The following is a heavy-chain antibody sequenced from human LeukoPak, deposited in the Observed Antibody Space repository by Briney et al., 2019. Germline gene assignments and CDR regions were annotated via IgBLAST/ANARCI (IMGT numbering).Heavy chain of an antibody. J-gene: IGHJ4*02. D-gene: IGHD3-10*01. CDR3: ARDAEVRYYYGSVLLDY. Sequence: PGGSLRLSCAASGFTFSSYSMNWVRQAPGKGLEWVSSISSSSSYIYYADSVKGRFTISRDNSKNTLYLQMNSLRAEDTAVYYCARDAEVRYYYGSVLLDYWGQGTLVTVSS. CDR2: ISSSSSYI. CDR1: GFTFSSYS. V-gene: IGHV3-21*01.